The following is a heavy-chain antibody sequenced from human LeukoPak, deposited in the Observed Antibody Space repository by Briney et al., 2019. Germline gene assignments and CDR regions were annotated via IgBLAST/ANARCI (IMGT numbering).Heavy chain of an antibody. CDR3: AKGPNWGDHWYFDL. Sequence: GGSLRLSCAASGFTFSSYAMSWVRQAPGKGLEWVSAISGSGGSTYYADSVKDRFTISRDNSKNTLYLQMNSLRAEDTAVYYCAKGPNWGDHWYFDLWGRGTLVTVSS. V-gene: IGHV3-23*01. J-gene: IGHJ2*01. CDR1: GFTFSSYA. CDR2: ISGSGGST. D-gene: IGHD7-27*01.